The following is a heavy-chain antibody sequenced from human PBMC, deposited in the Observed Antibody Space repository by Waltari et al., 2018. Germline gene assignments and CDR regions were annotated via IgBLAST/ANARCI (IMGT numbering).Heavy chain of an antibody. CDR2: ISGSAGST. J-gene: IGHJ4*02. CDR1: GFNLSSYA. CDR3: AKDQYTSSRRGFDS. Sequence: EVQLSESGGGLVQPGGSLRLSCAASGFNLSSYAMSWVRQAPGKGREGVSTISGSAGSTDYADSVKGRFTISRDISKNTLFLQMNSLRAEDTALYSCAKDQYTSSRRGFDSWGQGTLVTISS. D-gene: IGHD3-10*01. V-gene: IGHV3-23*01.